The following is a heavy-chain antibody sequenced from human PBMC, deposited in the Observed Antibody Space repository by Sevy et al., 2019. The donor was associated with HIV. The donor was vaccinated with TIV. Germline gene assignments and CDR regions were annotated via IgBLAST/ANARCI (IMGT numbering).Heavy chain of an antibody. Sequence: GGSLRLSCAASGFTFSTYEMNWVRQAPGKGLEWVSYISSSGSTIYYAHSVKGRFTISRDKARNSLYLQMNSLRAEDTAVYYCARGEWGGVNYWGKGTLVPVSS. V-gene: IGHV3-48*03. J-gene: IGHJ4*02. D-gene: IGHD3-16*01. CDR1: GFTFSTYE. CDR3: ARGEWGGVNY. CDR2: ISSSGSTI.